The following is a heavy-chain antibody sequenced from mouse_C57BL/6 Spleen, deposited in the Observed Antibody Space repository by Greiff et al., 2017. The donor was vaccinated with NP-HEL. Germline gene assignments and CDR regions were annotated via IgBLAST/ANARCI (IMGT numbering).Heavy chain of an antibody. Sequence: VQLQQSGPELVKPGASVKISCKASGYAFSSSWMNWVKQRPGKGLEWIGRIYPGDGDTNYNGKFKGKATLTADKSSSTAYMQLSSLTSEDSAVYSWARKGATVVATPPYAMDYWGQGTSVTVSS. V-gene: IGHV1-82*01. CDR1: GYAFSSSW. CDR2: IYPGDGDT. D-gene: IGHD1-1*01. J-gene: IGHJ4*01. CDR3: ARKGATVVATPPYAMDY.